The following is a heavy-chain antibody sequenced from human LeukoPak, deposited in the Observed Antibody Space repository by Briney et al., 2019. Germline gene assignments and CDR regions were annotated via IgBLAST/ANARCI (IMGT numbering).Heavy chain of an antibody. J-gene: IGHJ6*02. Sequence: GGSLRLSCAASGFTFSSYWMSWVRQAPGKGLEWVANIKQDGSEKYYVDSVKGRFTISRGNAKNSLYLQMNSLRAEDTAVYYCARDQTNGYFDWYYYYGMDVWGQGTTVTVSS. CDR2: IKQDGSEK. V-gene: IGHV3-7*01. CDR3: ARDQTNGYFDWYYYYGMDV. CDR1: GFTFSSYW. D-gene: IGHD3-9*01.